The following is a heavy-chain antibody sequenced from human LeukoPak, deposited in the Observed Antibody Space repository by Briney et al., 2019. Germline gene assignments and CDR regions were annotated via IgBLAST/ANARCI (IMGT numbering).Heavy chain of an antibody. D-gene: IGHD2-15*01. V-gene: IGHV3-21*01. CDR2: ISVDSNYL. CDR1: GFTFNTYS. J-gene: IGHJ3*02. Sequence: GGSLRLSCAASGFTFNTYSMNWVRQAPGKGLEWVSSISVDSNYLYYVDSLRRRFTVSRDNTKNSLYLQMNSLRAEDTAVYYCVRVHCSGGGCYQRNDGLEIWGQGTMVTVSS. CDR3: VRVHCSGGGCYQRNDGLEI.